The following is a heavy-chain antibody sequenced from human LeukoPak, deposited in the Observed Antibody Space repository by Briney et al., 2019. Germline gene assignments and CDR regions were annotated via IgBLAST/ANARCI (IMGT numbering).Heavy chain of an antibody. D-gene: IGHD2-2*01. V-gene: IGHV3-21*01. J-gene: IGHJ4*02. CDR3: ARGGGSCSPTSCFNNYFDY. Sequence: PGGSLRLSCAASGFTFSSYRMNWVREAPGKGLEWVSSISSSGTYIYYADSMKDRFTISGDNAKNTLDLQMSSLRAEDTAVYYCARGGGSCSPTSCFNNYFDYWGQGIVVTVSS. CDR2: ISSSGTYI. CDR1: GFTFSSYR.